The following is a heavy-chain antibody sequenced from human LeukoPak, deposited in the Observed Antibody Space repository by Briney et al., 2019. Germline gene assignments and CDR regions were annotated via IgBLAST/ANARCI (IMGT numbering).Heavy chain of an antibody. D-gene: IGHD6-13*01. CDR2: IYHSGST. V-gene: IGHV4-4*02. J-gene: IGHJ4*02. CDR1: GGSISSSNW. Sequence: SGTLSLTCAVSGGSISSSNWWSWVRQPPGKGLEWIGEIYHSGSTNYNPSLKSRVTISVDKSKNQFSLKLSSVTAADTAVYYCARVGRGYSRNLDYWGQGTLVTVSS. CDR3: ARVGRGYSRNLDY.